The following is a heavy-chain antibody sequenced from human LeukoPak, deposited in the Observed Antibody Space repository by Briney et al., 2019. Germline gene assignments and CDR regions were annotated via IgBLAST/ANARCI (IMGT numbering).Heavy chain of an antibody. CDR3: ARAGFGLAPHRGTPFDY. J-gene: IGHJ4*02. V-gene: IGHV4-34*01. CDR1: GGSISSYY. CDR2: INHSGST. Sequence: RASETLSLTCTVSGGSISSYYWSWIRQPPGKGLEWIGEINHSGSTNYNPSLKSRVTISIDTSKNQFSLKLSFVTAADTAVYYCARAGFGLAPHRGTPFDYWGQGTLVTVSS. D-gene: IGHD6-13*01.